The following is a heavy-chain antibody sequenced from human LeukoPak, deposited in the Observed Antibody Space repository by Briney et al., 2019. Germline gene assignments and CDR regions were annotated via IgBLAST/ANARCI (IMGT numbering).Heavy chain of an antibody. CDR3: ARTTEAHSWRTRYYDYYMDV. Sequence: SETLSLTCTVSGGSISSSSYYWGWVRQPPGKGLEWLGSIYYSGSTYYNPSPKSRVTISVDTSKNQFSLKLSSVTAADTAVYYCARTTEAHSWRTRYYDYYMDVWGKGTTVAVSS. V-gene: IGHV4-39*07. J-gene: IGHJ6*03. CDR1: GGSISSSSYY. D-gene: IGHD6-13*01. CDR2: IYYSGST.